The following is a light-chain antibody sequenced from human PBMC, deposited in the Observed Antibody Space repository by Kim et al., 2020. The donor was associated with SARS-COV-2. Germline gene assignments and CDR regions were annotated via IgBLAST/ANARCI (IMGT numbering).Light chain of an antibody. CDR3: QQSYSAPLT. CDR2: TGS. Sequence: IQMTQSPSSLSASVGDTVTITCRAGQSVRSYVNWYQQRPGTAPSLLIYTGSYLQSGVPARFSASGSGTDFTLTITNLQPEDFAVYYCQQSYSAPLTFGGGTKVDIK. J-gene: IGKJ4*01. V-gene: IGKV1-39*01. CDR1: QSVRSY.